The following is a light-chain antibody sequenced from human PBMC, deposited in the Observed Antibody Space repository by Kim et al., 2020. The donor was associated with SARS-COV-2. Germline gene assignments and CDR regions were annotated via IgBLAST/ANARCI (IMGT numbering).Light chain of an antibody. CDR3: QSADSSGTYAV. CDR1: ALPKQY. CDR2: KDS. J-gene: IGLJ7*01. V-gene: IGLV3-25*03. Sequence: PDQTARITCSGDALPKQYAYWYQQKPGQAPVLVIYKDSERPSGIPERFSGSSSGTTVTLTISGVQAEDEADYYCQSADSSGTYAVFGGGTQLTVL.